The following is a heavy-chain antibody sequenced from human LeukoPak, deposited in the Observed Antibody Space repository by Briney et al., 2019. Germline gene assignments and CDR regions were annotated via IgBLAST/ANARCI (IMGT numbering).Heavy chain of an antibody. D-gene: IGHD2-15*01. Sequence: AASVKVSCKASGYTFTSYGISWVRQAPGQGLEWMGWISAYNGNTNYAQKLQGRVTMTRDMSTSTVYMELSSLRSEDTAVYYCARAGYSPEFDYWGQGTLVTVSS. CDR1: GYTFTSYG. CDR2: ISAYNGNT. J-gene: IGHJ4*02. V-gene: IGHV1-18*01. CDR3: ARAGYSPEFDY.